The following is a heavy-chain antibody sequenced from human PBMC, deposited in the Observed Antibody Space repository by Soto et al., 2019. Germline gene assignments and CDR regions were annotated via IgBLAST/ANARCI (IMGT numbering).Heavy chain of an antibody. CDR2: IYYSGST. J-gene: IGHJ6*02. D-gene: IGHD3-3*01. Sequence: QVQLQESGPGLVKPSETLSLTCTVSGGSISSYYWSWIRQPPGKGLEWSGYIYYSGSTNYNPSLKSRVTISVDTSKNQFSLKLSSVTAADTAVYYCARDKRVSDFWSGYVNYYGMDVWGQGTTVTVSS. CDR1: GGSISSYY. V-gene: IGHV4-59*01. CDR3: ARDKRVSDFWSGYVNYYGMDV.